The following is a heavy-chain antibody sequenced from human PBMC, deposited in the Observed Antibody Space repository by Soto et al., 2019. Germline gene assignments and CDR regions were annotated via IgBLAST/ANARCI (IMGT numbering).Heavy chain of an antibody. CDR3: AKDWVVRATRAYYYYGMDV. Sequence: GASVKVSCKASGYTFTSYYMHWVRQAPGQGLEWMGIINPSGGSTYYADSVKGRFTISRDNSKNTLYLQMNSLRAEDTAVYYCAKDWVVRATRAYYYYGMDVWGQGTTVTVSS. V-gene: IGHV1-46*04. D-gene: IGHD3-10*01. J-gene: IGHJ6*02. CDR2: INPSGGST. CDR1: GYTFTSYY.